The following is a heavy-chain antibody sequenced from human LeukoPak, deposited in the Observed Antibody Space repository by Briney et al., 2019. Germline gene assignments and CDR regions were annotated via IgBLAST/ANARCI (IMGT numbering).Heavy chain of an antibody. CDR1: GGTFSSYT. J-gene: IGHJ4*02. CDR2: IIPILGIA. CDR3: ARDEFIASRRGYY. V-gene: IGHV1-69*04. D-gene: IGHD6-6*01. Sequence: SVKVSCKASGGTFSSYTISWVRQAPGQGLEWMGRIIPILGIANYAQKFQGRVTITADKSTSTAYMELSSLRSEDTAVYYCARDEFIASRRGYYWGQGTLVTVSS.